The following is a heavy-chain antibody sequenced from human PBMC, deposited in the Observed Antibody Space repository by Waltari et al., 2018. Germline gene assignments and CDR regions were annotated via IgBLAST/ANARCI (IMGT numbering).Heavy chain of an antibody. CDR1: GNSISSGYW. CDR2: IYYSGAI. J-gene: IGHJ5*02. V-gene: IGHV4-38-2*02. Sequence: QVQLQESGQGLIKPSEDMSLTCTVSGNSISSGYWWGWIRQPPGKGLEWIASIYYSGAIQYNPSLGSRATISTDTSKNQFSLRLTSVTAADTAVYYCANNEWGLPVSWGQGTVVTVSS. CDR3: ANNEWGLPVS. D-gene: IGHD1-26*01.